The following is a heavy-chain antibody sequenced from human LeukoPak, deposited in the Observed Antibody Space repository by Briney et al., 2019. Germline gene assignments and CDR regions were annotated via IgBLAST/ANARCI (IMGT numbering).Heavy chain of an antibody. D-gene: IGHD2-15*01. CDR3: ARNLAVEIGPAVFDI. CDR2: FNGSGSSV. CDR1: GFTSSDVF. V-gene: IGHV3-11*01. J-gene: IGHJ3*02. Sequence: VGSLRPSCEASGFTSSDVFVSSGHRAARDRVECRSCFNGSGSSVSYADSVRGRFTISRDNAKKLLYLHTVNLTGEDTAVYYCARNLAVEIGPAVFDICGQGPMVTVSS.